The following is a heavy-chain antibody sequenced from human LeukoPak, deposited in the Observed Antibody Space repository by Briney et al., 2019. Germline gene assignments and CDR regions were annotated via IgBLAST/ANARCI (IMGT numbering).Heavy chain of an antibody. Sequence: GGSLRLSCAASGFTFSSHWMHWVRQAPGKGLVWVSRINSDGSSTSYADSVKGRFTISRDNAKNTLYLQMNSLRAEDTAVYYCARDRKYSSGWYLPTPIREYYYYYYGMDVWGQGTTVTVSS. D-gene: IGHD6-19*01. CDR2: INSDGSST. V-gene: IGHV3-74*01. CDR1: GFTFSSHW. J-gene: IGHJ6*02. CDR3: ARDRKYSSGWYLPTPIREYYYYYYGMDV.